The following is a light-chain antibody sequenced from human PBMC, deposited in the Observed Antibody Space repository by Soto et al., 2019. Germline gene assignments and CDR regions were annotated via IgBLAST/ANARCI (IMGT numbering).Light chain of an antibody. J-gene: IGKJ4*01. V-gene: IGKV1-12*01. CDR2: AAI. CDR3: QQGNSFPLT. Sequence: DIQMTQSPSSVSASIGDRVTITCRASQDIDSWLAWFQQKPGEAPRLLIYAAISLHSGVPSRFSGAGSGTDFSLNISSLQPEDFATYFCQQGNSFPLTFGGGTKVEIK. CDR1: QDIDSW.